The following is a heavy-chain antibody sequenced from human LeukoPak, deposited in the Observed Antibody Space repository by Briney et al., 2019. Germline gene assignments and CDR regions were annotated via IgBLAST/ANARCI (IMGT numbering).Heavy chain of an antibody. V-gene: IGHV4-34*01. D-gene: IGHD3-10*01. J-gene: IGHJ5*02. CDR3: ASSIYGSGSYYSS. CDR2: MYYSGST. CDR1: GGSFSGNY. Sequence: SETLSLTCAVYGGSFSGNYWSWIRQPPGKGLEWIGNMYYSGSTYNNSSLKSRVTISVDTSKNQFSLKLSSVTAEVTAVYYCASSIYGSGSYYSSWGQGTLVTVSS.